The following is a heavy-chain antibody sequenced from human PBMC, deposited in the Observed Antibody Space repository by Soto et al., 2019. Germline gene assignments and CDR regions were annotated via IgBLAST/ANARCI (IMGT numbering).Heavy chain of an antibody. Sequence: QLQLQESGPGLVKPSETLSLTCTVSGGSISSSSYYWGWIRQPPGKGLEWIGSIYYSGSTYYNPSLKSRVTISVDTSKNQFSLKLSSVTAADTAVYYCARHPYSIQDWYFDLWGRGTLVTVSS. CDR3: ARHPYSIQDWYFDL. D-gene: IGHD6-13*01. CDR1: GGSISSSSYY. V-gene: IGHV4-39*01. CDR2: IYYSGST. J-gene: IGHJ2*01.